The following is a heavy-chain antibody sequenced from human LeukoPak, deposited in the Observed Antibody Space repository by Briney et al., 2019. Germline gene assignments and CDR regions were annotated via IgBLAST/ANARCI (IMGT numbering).Heavy chain of an antibody. V-gene: IGHV4-59*11. CDR1: GGSISSHY. CDR2: IYYSGST. J-gene: IGHJ4*02. D-gene: IGHD3-16*01. Sequence: SETLSLTCTVSGGSISSHYWSWIRQPPGKGLEWIGYIYYSGSTNYNPSLKSRVTISVDTSKNQFSLKLSSVTAADTAVCYCARQGRAFHYFDYWGQGTLVTVSS. CDR3: ARQGRAFHYFDY.